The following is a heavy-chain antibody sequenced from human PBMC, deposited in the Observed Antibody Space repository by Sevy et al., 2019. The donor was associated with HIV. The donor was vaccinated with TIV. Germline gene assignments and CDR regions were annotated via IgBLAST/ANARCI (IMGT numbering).Heavy chain of an antibody. CDR3: AKMQGGSYNYYGMDV. D-gene: IGHD1-26*01. CDR1: GFIFSTYG. V-gene: IGHV3-30*18. J-gene: IGHJ6*02. CDR2: ISYDGSEK. Sequence: GGCLRLSCAASGFIFSTYGIHCVRQAPGKGLEWVAVISYDGSEKYYADSVRGRFTISRDNSKNTLYLQMNSLRVEDTAMYYCAKMQGGSYNYYGMDVWGQGTTVSVSS.